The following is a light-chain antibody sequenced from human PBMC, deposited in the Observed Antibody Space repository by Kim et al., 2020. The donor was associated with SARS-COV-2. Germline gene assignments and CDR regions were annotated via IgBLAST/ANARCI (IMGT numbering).Light chain of an antibody. V-gene: IGLV2-8*01. CDR2: EVS. Sequence: PGQSVTISCTGSCSDIGAYENVSWYQQHPGTAPNLMISEVSKRASGVPDRCSASKSGTTASLTVSGLQAEDEADYYCCSYARTSYVFGTGTKVTVL. CDR3: CSYARTSYV. J-gene: IGLJ1*01. CDR1: CSDIGAYEN.